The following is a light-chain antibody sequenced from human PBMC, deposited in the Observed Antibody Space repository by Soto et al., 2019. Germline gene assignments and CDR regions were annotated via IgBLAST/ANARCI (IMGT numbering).Light chain of an antibody. CDR2: CAS. Sequence: VLTQSPGTLYLSPAERATLSCRASQSVSSSYLSWYQQKPGQAPRLLLYCASSRATGVPDRFSGSGSGADFTLTISSLEHEDYSVYYCQQRNNCPPVTFGQGTRVEIK. V-gene: IGKV3D-20*02. CDR1: QSVSSSY. J-gene: IGKJ5*01. CDR3: QQRNNCPPVT.